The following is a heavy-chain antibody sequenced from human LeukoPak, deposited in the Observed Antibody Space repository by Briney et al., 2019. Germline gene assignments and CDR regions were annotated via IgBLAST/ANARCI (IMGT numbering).Heavy chain of an antibody. CDR3: AGRYSYGPAYYYYYGMDV. J-gene: IGHJ6*02. D-gene: IGHD5-18*01. CDR2: IYYSGST. Sequence: SQTLSLTCTVSGGSISSGGYYWSWIRQHPGKGLEWIGYIYYSGSTYYNPSLKSRVTISVDTSKNQFSLKLSSVTAAGTAVYYCAGRYSYGPAYYYYYGMDVWGQGTTVTVSS. V-gene: IGHV4-31*03. CDR1: GGSISSGGYY.